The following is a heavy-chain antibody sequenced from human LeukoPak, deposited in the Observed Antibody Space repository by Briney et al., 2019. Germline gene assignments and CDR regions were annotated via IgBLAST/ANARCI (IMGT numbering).Heavy chain of an antibody. CDR3: VRDYGTTTTTKRWGCFDY. Sequence: GGSLRLSCAASGFTFSYNAMHWVRQAPGEGLEWVAVIWYDGSEKYYADSVKGRFTISRDNSKNTLFLQMNSLRAEDTAVYYCVRDYGTTTTTKRWGCFDYWGQGALVTVSS. J-gene: IGHJ4*02. CDR1: GFTFSYNA. D-gene: IGHD4-11*01. V-gene: IGHV3-33*01. CDR2: IWYDGSEK.